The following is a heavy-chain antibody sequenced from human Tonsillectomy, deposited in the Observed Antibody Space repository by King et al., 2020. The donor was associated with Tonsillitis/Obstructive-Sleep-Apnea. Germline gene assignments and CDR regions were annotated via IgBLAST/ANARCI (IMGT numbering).Heavy chain of an antibody. V-gene: IGHV3-43*02. CDR2: ISGDGGST. CDR3: AKFPYSDYEGGWFDP. D-gene: IGHD4-11*01. CDR1: GFTFDDYA. J-gene: IGHJ5*02. Sequence: VQLVESGGGVVQPGGSLRLSCAASGFTFDDYAMHWVRQAPGKGLEWVSLISGDGGSTYYADSVKGRFTISRDNSKNSLYMQMNSLRTEDTALYYCAKFPYSDYEGGWFDPWGQGTLVTVSS.